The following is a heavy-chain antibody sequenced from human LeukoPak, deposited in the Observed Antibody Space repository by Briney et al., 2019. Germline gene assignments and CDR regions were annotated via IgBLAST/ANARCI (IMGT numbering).Heavy chain of an antibody. D-gene: IGHD4-23*01. CDR2: IKSKTDGGTT. Sequence: GGSLRLSCAAPGFTFSNAWMSWVHQAPGKGLEWVGRIKSKTDGGTTDYAAPVKGRFTISRDDSKNTLYLQMNSLKTEDTAVYYCTTDYGGNPYYFDYWGQGTLVTVSS. V-gene: IGHV3-15*01. CDR1: GFTFSNAW. CDR3: TTDYGGNPYYFDY. J-gene: IGHJ4*02.